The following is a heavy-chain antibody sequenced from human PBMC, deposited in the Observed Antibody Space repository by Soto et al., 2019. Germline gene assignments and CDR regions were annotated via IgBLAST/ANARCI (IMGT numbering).Heavy chain of an antibody. D-gene: IGHD2-15*01. CDR2: IYYSGST. J-gene: IGHJ6*02. V-gene: IGHV4-59*01. CDR1: GGSISSYH. CDR3: ARIGQDDYYYGMDV. Sequence: SETLSLTCTVSGGSISSYHWSWIRQPPGKGLEWIGYIYYSGSTNYNPSLKSRVTISVDTSKNQFSLKLSSVTAADTAVYYCARIGQDDYYYGMDVWGQGTTVTVSS.